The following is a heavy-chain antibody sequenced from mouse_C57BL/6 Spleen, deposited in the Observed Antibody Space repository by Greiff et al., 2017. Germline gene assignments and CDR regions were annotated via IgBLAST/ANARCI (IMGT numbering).Heavy chain of an antibody. D-gene: IGHD2-4*01. J-gene: IGHJ1*03. Sequence: QVQLQQSGAELVKPGASVKMSCKASGYTFTSYWITWVKQRPGQGLEWIGDIYPGSGSTNYNEKFKSKATLTVDTSSSTAYMQLSSLTSEDSAVYYCARLDDYDWYFDVWGTGTTVTVSS. CDR2: IYPGSGST. CDR1: GYTFTSYW. CDR3: ARLDDYDWYFDV. V-gene: IGHV1-55*01.